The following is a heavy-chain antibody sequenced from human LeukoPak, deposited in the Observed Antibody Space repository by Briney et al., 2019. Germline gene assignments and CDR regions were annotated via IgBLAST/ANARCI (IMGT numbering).Heavy chain of an antibody. D-gene: IGHD4-23*01. CDR1: GLTFSNYA. V-gene: IGHV3-33*01. J-gene: IGHJ5*01. Sequence: PGGSLRLSCAASGLTFSNYAMHWVRQAPGKGLEWVAAVWSDGSNKYYGDSVKGRFTISRDNSKSTLYLQMDSLRVDDSALYYCAREYSGVSGNPTFFDSWGQGTLVIVSS. CDR3: AREYSGVSGNPTFFDS. CDR2: VWSDGSNK.